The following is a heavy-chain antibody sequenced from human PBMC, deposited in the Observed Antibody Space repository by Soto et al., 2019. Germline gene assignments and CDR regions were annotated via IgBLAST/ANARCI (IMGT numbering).Heavy chain of an antibody. CDR3: ARLYDLEITMVRGVISWFAP. Sequence: SETLSLTCTVAGGSISSNNYYCGWIRQPPRKGLEWIGSIYYSGTTYYNPSLKSRLTISVDTSKNQFSLKLSSVTAADTAVYYCARLYDLEITMVRGVISWFAPWGQGTLVTVSP. V-gene: IGHV4-39*01. J-gene: IGHJ5*02. CDR1: GGSISSNNYY. CDR2: IYYSGTT. D-gene: IGHD3-10*01.